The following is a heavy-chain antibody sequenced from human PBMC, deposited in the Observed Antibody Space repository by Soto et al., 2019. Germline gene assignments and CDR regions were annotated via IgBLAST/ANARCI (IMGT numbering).Heavy chain of an antibody. Sequence: QVQLVQSGAEVKKPGSSVKVSCEASGGTFSSYSFSWVRQAPGQGLEWMGRVIPILGMANYAQKLQGRVTITADKSTSTVYMELSSLRSEDTAVYYCARGGAVVVPGAVDRHNWFDPWGQGTLVTVSS. CDR2: VIPILGMA. D-gene: IGHD2-2*01. J-gene: IGHJ5*02. CDR3: ARGGAVVVPGAVDRHNWFDP. CDR1: GGTFSSYS. V-gene: IGHV1-69*02.